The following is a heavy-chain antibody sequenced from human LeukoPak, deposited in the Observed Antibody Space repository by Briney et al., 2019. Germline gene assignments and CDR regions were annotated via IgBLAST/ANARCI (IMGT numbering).Heavy chain of an antibody. Sequence: GGSLGLSCGASGFTFSRYAMSWVRQAPGKGLEWVSGISGTNGNTYYADSVKGRFTISRDNSKNTVYLQMNGLRAEDTALYYCAKDWEAVSGTPTAIDYWGRGTLVTVSS. D-gene: IGHD6-19*01. J-gene: IGHJ4*02. V-gene: IGHV3-23*01. CDR2: ISGTNGNT. CDR1: GFTFSRYA. CDR3: AKDWEAVSGTPTAIDY.